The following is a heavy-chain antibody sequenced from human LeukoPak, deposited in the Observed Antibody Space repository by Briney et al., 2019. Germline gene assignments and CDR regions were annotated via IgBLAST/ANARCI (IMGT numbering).Heavy chain of an antibody. J-gene: IGHJ4*02. Sequence: SETLSLTCTVSGASISRGTYYWGWIRQSPEKGLEWIGSIDSSGTTHYNSSLKSRVIISVDTSKNQVSLNLTSVTFADTAVYYCARHGYIQFWLYWGQGTQVIVSS. CDR2: IDSSGTT. CDR3: ARHGYIQFWLY. V-gene: IGHV4-39*01. D-gene: IGHD5-18*01. CDR1: GASISRGTYY.